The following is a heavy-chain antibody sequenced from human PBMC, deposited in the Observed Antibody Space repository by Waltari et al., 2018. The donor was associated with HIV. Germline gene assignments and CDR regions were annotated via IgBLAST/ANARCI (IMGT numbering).Heavy chain of an antibody. CDR1: GFDFNKYW. CDR2: IKSKQSGGTV. Sequence: EVQLVESGGGLVKPGESLRVSCAASGFDFNKYWMSWFRQAPEKGLGWVGRIKSKQSGGTVDYAAPVKGRFTIARDDSKNMMYLQMDSLEGEDTAVYYCTTGSSGAEDYWGQGTLVTVSS. J-gene: IGHJ4*02. V-gene: IGHV3-15*01. D-gene: IGHD3-22*01. CDR3: TTGSSGAEDY.